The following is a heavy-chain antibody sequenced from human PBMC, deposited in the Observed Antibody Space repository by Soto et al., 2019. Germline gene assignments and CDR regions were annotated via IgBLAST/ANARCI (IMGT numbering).Heavy chain of an antibody. V-gene: IGHV1-2*02. CDR3: ARSIGSYSYYGMDV. J-gene: IGHJ6*02. CDR1: GYTLTDYS. D-gene: IGHD1-26*01. CDR2: FNPKSGDT. Sequence: ASVKVSCKPSGYTLTDYSMHWVRQAPGQGLEWMGCFNPKSGDTYYSQKFQGRVTLTRDMSITTAYMELSRMRSDDTAIYYCARSIGSYSYYGMDVWGQGTTVTVSS.